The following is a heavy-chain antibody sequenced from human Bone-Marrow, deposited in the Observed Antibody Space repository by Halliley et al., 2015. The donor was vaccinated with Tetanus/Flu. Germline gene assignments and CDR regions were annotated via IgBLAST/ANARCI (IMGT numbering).Heavy chain of an antibody. D-gene: IGHD1-26*01. J-gene: IGHJ5*02. Sequence: TLSLTCIVSGGSLSSYYWTWIRQPPGKGLEWIGHIYYGGSTEYNPSLKSRVTISVDTSNKQFSLNLNSVTAADTAVYYCARRQSGSSIYNWFDPWGQGTLVTVSS. CDR2: IYYGGST. CDR1: GGSLSSYY. CDR3: ARRQSGSSIYNWFDP. V-gene: IGHV4-59*01.